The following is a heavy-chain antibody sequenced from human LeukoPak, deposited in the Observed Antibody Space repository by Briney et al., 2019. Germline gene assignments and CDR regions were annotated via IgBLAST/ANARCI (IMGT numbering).Heavy chain of an antibody. J-gene: IGHJ6*02. D-gene: IGHD3-22*01. V-gene: IGHV3-7*01. CDR3: ARDLYYYDSSGYYYSYYYYGMDV. Sequence: PGGSLRLSCAASGFTFSSYWMSWVRQAPGKGLEWVANIKQDGSEKYYVDSVKGRFTISRDNAKNSLYLQMNSLRAEDTAVYYCARDLYYYDSSGYYYSYYYYGMDVWGQGTTVTVSS. CDR1: GFTFSSYW. CDR2: IKQDGSEK.